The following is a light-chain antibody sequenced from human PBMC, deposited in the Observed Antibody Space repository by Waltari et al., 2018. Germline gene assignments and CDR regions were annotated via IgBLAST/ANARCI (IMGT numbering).Light chain of an antibody. J-gene: IGKJ1*01. CDR1: ENVDSNE. Sequence: DIVLTQSLGTLSLSPGERATLSCKARENVDSNELAWYQLKPGQAPRLLVYGASTRATGIPDRFSGGGSGTDFSLIISSLEPEDSAIYYCQRYAGSPRTFGQGTRVEIK. CDR2: GAS. CDR3: QRYAGSPRT. V-gene: IGKV3-20*01.